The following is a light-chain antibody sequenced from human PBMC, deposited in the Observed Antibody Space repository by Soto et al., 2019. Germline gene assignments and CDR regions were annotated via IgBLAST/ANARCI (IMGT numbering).Light chain of an antibody. Sequence: DIVLTQSPLSLPVTPGEPASISCRSSQSLLHSTGYSYLDWYLQKPGQSPQLLIYLGSNRASGVPDRFSGRGSGTDFTLKISRVEAEDVGIYYCMQALQTRLTFGGGTRVEIK. CDR1: QSLLHSTGYSY. CDR3: MQALQTRLT. V-gene: IGKV2-28*01. CDR2: LGS. J-gene: IGKJ4*01.